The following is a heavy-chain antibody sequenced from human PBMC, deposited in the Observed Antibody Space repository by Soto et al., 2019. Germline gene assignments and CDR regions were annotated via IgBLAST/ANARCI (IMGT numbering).Heavy chain of an antibody. D-gene: IGHD4-17*01. CDR2: IWYDGSNK. CDR1: GFTFSSYG. Sequence: QVQLVESGGGVVQPGRSLRLSCAASGFTFSSYGMHWVRQAPGKGLEWVAVIWYDGSNKYYADSVKGRFTISRDNSKITLYLQMNSLRAEDTAVYYCARDRNDYGASDAFDIWGQGTMVTVSS. J-gene: IGHJ3*02. CDR3: ARDRNDYGASDAFDI. V-gene: IGHV3-33*01.